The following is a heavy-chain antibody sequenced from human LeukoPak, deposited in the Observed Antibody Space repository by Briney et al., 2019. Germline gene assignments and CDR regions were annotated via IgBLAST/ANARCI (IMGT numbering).Heavy chain of an antibody. CDR2: INPNSGGT. J-gene: IGHJ6*04. V-gene: IGHV1-2*04. CDR3: ARDGANYYGSGSDYYYYGMDV. CDR1: GYTFTGYY. Sequence: GASVKVSCKASGYTFTGYYMHWVRQAPGQGLEWMGWINPNSGGTSYAQKFQGWVTMTRDTSISTAYMELSRLRSDDTAVYYCARDGANYYGSGSDYYYYGMDVWGKGTTVTVSS. D-gene: IGHD3-10*01.